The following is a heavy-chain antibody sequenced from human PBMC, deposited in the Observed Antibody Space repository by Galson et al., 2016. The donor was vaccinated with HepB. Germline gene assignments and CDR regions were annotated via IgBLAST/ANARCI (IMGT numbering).Heavy chain of an antibody. V-gene: IGHV3-48*02. D-gene: IGHD1/OR15-1a*01. J-gene: IGHJ4*02. CDR2: LSSRFGTI. CDR1: GFTFSTYS. Sequence: SLRLSCAASGFTFSTYSMNWVRQRPGKALEWLSHLSSRFGTIFYADSVKGRFTSSRDNGKNSVFLQLNGLRDDDTDLYYCARGLEQPVGHFDVWGQGTLVTVSS. CDR3: ARGLEQPVGHFDV.